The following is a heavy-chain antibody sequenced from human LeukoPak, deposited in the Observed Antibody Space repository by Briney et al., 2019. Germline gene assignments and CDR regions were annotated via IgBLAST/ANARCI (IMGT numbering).Heavy chain of an antibody. CDR2: IYTSGST. V-gene: IGHV4-61*02. CDR1: GGSISSGSYY. J-gene: IGHJ5*02. CDR3: ARQKKHYGSGRHSNWFDP. Sequence: PSQTLSLTCTVSGGSISSGSYYWSWIRQPAGKGLEWIGRIYTSGSTNYNPSLKSRVTISVDTSKNQFSLKLSSVTAADTAVYYCARQKKHYGSGRHSNWFDPWGQGTLVTVSS. D-gene: IGHD3-10*01.